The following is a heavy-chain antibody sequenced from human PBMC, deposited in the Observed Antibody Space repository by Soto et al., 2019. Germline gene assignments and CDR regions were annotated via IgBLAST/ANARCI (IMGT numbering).Heavy chain of an antibody. CDR2: INAGNGNT. V-gene: IGHV1-3*01. J-gene: IGHJ4*02. CDR1: GYTFTNYA. CDR3: ARERHCSSTSCYAFDY. D-gene: IGHD2-2*01. Sequence: ASVKVSCKASGYTFTNYAMHWLRQAPGQRLEWMGWINAGNGNTKYSQKFQGRVTITRDTSASTAYMELSSLRSEDTAVYYCARERHCSSTSCYAFDYWGQGTLVTVSS.